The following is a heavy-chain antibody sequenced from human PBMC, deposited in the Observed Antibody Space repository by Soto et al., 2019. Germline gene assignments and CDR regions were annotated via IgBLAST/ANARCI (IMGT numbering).Heavy chain of an antibody. CDR2: IYPGDSDT. J-gene: IGHJ6*02. Sequence: PVESLKICCKGSGYIFRSYWICCFRQMAGKVLEWMGIIYPGDSDTRYSPSFQGQVTISADKSISTAYLQWSSLKASDTAMYYCAREGSGYYSLYYGMDVWGQGTTVTVSS. V-gene: IGHV5-51*01. CDR3: AREGSGYYSLYYGMDV. D-gene: IGHD3-22*01. CDR1: GYIFRSYW.